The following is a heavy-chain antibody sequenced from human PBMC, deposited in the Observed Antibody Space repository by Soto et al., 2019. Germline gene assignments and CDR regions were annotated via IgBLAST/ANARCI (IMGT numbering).Heavy chain of an antibody. D-gene: IGHD6-13*01. J-gene: IGHJ5*02. CDR3: ARALIGYSSSWYWFDP. CDR1: GDSVSSNSAA. V-gene: IGHV6-1*01. CDR2: TNYRSKWYN. Sequence: SQTLSLTCAISGDSVSSNSAAWSWIRQSPSRGLEWLGRTNYRSKWYNDYAVSVKSRITINPDTSKNQFSLQLNSVTPEDTAVYYCARALIGYSSSWYWFDPWGQGTLVTVSS.